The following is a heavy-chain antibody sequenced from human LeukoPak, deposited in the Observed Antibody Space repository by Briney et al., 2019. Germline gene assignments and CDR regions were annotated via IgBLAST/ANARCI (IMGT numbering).Heavy chain of an antibody. CDR3: ARELIGYYYGSGSLYYYYYMDV. Sequence: SETLSLTYTVSGGSISSGSYYWSWIRQPAGKGLEWIGRIYTSGSTNYNPSLKSRVTISVDTSKNQFSLKLSSVTAADTAVYYCARELIGYYYGSGSLYYYYYMDVWGKGTTVTISS. CDR1: GGSISSGSYY. V-gene: IGHV4-61*02. J-gene: IGHJ6*03. CDR2: IYTSGST. D-gene: IGHD3-10*01.